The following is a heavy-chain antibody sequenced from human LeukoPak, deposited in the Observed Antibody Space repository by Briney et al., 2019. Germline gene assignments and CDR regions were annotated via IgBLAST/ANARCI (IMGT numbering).Heavy chain of an antibody. J-gene: IGHJ4*02. CDR1: AFTFSNYW. Sequence: GGSLRLSCAASAFTFSNYWMSWVRQAPGKGLEWVANIKEDGSEINYVDSVKGRFTISRDNAKNSLYLQMNSLTVDDTAVYYCARDRGYSNFDYWGQGTLVTVSS. V-gene: IGHV3-7*01. D-gene: IGHD4-23*01. CDR3: ARDRGYSNFDY. CDR2: IKEDGSEI.